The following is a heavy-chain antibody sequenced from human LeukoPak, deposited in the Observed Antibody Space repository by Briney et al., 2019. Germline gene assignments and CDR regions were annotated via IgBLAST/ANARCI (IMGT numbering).Heavy chain of an antibody. Sequence: SQTLSLTCSVSGGSISSGTYHWSWIRQPAGKGLEWIGRIYTSGSTNYNPSLKSRVTISVDTSKNRFSLKVSSVTAADTAVYYCAREFDSWGQGTLVTVSS. CDR3: AREFDS. CDR1: GGSISSGTYH. V-gene: IGHV4-61*02. CDR2: IYTSGST. J-gene: IGHJ5*01.